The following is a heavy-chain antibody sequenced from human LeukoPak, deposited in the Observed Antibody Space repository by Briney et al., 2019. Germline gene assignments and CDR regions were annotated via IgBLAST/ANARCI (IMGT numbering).Heavy chain of an antibody. CDR3: ARDHIVVVTAIVKNLLDY. V-gene: IGHV3-30*04. CDR2: MSYDGSNK. J-gene: IGHJ4*02. Sequence: PGGSLRLSCAASGFTFSSYAMHWVRQAPGKGLEWVAVMSYDGSNKYYADSVKGRFTISRDNSKNTLYLQMNSLRAEDTAVYYCARDHIVVVTAIVKNLLDYWGQGTLVAVSS. CDR1: GFTFSSYA. D-gene: IGHD2-21*02.